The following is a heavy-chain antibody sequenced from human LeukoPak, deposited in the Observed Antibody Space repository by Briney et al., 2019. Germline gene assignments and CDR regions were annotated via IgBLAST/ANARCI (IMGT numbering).Heavy chain of an antibody. V-gene: IGHV1-18*04. J-gene: IGHJ4*02. Sequence: ASVKVSCKASGYTFTGYYMHWVRQAPGQGLEWMGWISAYNGNTNYAQKLQGRVTMTTDTSTSTAYMELRSLRSDDTAVYYCARDPLYSSGWHSLGYWGQGTLVTVSS. D-gene: IGHD6-19*01. CDR1: GYTFTGYY. CDR3: ARDPLYSSGWHSLGY. CDR2: ISAYNGNT.